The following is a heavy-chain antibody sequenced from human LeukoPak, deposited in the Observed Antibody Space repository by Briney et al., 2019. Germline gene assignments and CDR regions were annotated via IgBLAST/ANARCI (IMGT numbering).Heavy chain of an antibody. J-gene: IGHJ6*03. CDR2: IYYSGST. V-gene: IGHV4-59*12. CDR3: ARLPRRRYYYYMDV. CDR1: GGSISSYY. Sequence: SETLSLTCTVSGGSISSYYWSWIRQPPGKGLEWIGYIYYSGSTNYNPSLKSRVTISVDTSKNQFSLKLSSVTAADTAVYYCARLPRRRYYYYMDVWGKGTTVTISS.